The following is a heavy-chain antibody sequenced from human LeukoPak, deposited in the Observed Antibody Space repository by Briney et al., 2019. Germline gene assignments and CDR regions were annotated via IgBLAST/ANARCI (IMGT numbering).Heavy chain of an antibody. CDR1: GGSISSYY. Sequence: SETLSLTCTVSGGSISSYYWSWIRQPPGKGLEWIGYIYYSGSTNYNPSLKSRVTISVDTSKNQFSLKLSSVTAADTAVYYCARGRSSTSFDWFDPWGQGTLVTVSS. J-gene: IGHJ5*02. CDR2: IYYSGST. D-gene: IGHD2-2*01. V-gene: IGHV4-59*01. CDR3: ARGRSSTSFDWFDP.